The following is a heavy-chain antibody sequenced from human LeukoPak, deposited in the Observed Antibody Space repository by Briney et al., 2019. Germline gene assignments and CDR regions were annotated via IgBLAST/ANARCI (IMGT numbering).Heavy chain of an antibody. CDR3: ARGRRDGYNLEYFDK. CDR1: GGSISTNNYY. Sequence: PSETLSLTCTVSGGSISTNNYYWGWIRQPPGKGLEWIGSIYYSGSTYYNPSLKSRVTISIDTSKNQVSLKLSSVTDADTAVYYCARGRRDGYNLEYFDKWGQGTLVTVSS. CDR2: IYYSGST. D-gene: IGHD5-24*01. J-gene: IGHJ4*02. V-gene: IGHV4-39*07.